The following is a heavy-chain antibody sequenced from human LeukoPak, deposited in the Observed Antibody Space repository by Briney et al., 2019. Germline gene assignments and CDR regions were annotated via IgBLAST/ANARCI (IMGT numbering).Heavy chain of an antibody. CDR1: GGSISSNSHY. V-gene: IGHV4-39*07. CDR3: ARDLKMGYSSGRYSWGTGSSNDY. D-gene: IGHD6-19*01. CDR2: LYYSGST. J-gene: IGHJ4*02. Sequence: SETLSLTCTVSGGSISSNSHYWGWIRQPPGKGLEWIGNLYYSGSTYYNPSLKSRVTISEDTSKNQFSLKLSSLTAADTAVYYCARDLKMGYSSGRYSWGTGSSNDYWGQGTLVTVSS.